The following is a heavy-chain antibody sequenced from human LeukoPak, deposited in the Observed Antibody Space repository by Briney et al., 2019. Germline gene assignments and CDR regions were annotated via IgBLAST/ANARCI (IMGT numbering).Heavy chain of an antibody. J-gene: IGHJ3*02. CDR1: GFTFSSYW. D-gene: IGHD1-26*01. Sequence: PGGSLRLSCAASGFTFSSYWMSWVRQAPGKGLEWVANIKQDGSEKYYVDSVKGRFTISRDNSKNTLYLQMSSLRAEDTAVYYCARVYGSPEDAFDIWGQGTMVTVSS. CDR3: ARVYGSPEDAFDI. V-gene: IGHV3-7*01. CDR2: IKQDGSEK.